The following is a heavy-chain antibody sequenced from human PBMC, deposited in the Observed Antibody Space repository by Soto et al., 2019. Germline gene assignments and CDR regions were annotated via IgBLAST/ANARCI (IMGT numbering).Heavy chain of an antibody. D-gene: IGHD2-2*01. CDR1: GFTFSNYW. CDR2: INEDGSEK. Sequence: GGSLRLSCAASGFTFSNYWMNWVRQAPGKGLEWVANINEDGSEKYYVDSAKGRFTISRDNAENSLYLEMSSLRAEDTAVYYCARESRVACSSSNCYGFYFDYWGQGT. V-gene: IGHV3-7*03. CDR3: ARESRVACSSSNCYGFYFDY. J-gene: IGHJ4*02.